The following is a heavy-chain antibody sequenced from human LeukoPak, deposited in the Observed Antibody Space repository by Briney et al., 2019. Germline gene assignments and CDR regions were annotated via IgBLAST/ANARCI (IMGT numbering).Heavy chain of an antibody. CDR1: GGSISSYY. J-gene: IGHJ4*02. CDR3: ARFQFGPYYFDY. D-gene: IGHD3-10*01. V-gene: IGHV4-59*08. Sequence: SSETLSLTCTVSGGSISSYYWSWIRQPPGKGLEWIGYIYYSGSTNYNPSLKSRVTISVDTSKNQFSLKLSSVTAADTAVYYCARFQFGPYYFDYWGQGTLVTVSS. CDR2: IYYSGST.